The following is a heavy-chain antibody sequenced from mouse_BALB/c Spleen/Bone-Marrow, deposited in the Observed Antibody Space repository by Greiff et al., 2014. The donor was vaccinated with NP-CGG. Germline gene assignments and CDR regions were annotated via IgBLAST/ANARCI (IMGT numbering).Heavy chain of an antibody. CDR1: GYAFSSYR. Sequence: VKLMESGAELVRPGSSVKISCKASGYAFSSYRMNWVKQGPGQGLEWIGQIYPGDGDTNYNGNFKDKATLTTDKSSTTAYMQLSSLTSEDSAVYFCARGGRLTGYYFDYWGQGTTLTVSS. V-gene: IGHV1-80*01. J-gene: IGHJ2*01. CDR2: IYPGDGDT. CDR3: ARGGRLTGYYFDY. D-gene: IGHD4-1*01.